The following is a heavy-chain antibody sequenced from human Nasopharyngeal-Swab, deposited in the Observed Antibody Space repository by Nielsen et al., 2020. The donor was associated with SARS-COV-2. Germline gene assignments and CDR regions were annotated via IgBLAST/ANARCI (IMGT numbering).Heavy chain of an antibody. D-gene: IGHD6-19*01. CDR3: ARESGWARYN. J-gene: IGHJ4*02. CDR1: DFTVRNSY. V-gene: IGHV3-53*01. CDR2: ILIDGTT. Sequence: GESLKISCAASDFTVRNSYMTWVRQAPGKGLEWVSVILIDGTTHYADSVEGRFTMYRDNFKNTLYLQMNSLGAEDTGVYYCARESGWARYNWGRGTLVTVSS.